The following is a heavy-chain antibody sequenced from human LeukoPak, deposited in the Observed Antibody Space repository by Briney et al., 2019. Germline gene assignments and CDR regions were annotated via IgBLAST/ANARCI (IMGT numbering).Heavy chain of an antibody. D-gene: IGHD3-3*01. CDR2: INPSGGST. CDR3: ARVRVRDFWSGSPPYYYGMDV. J-gene: IGHJ6*02. Sequence: ASVKVSCKASGYTFTSYYMHWVRQAPGQGLEWMGIINPSGGSTSYAQKFQGRVTMTRDTSTSTVYMELSSLRSEDTAVYYCARVRVRDFWSGSPPYYYGMDVWGQGTTVTVSS. CDR1: GYTFTSYY. V-gene: IGHV1-46*01.